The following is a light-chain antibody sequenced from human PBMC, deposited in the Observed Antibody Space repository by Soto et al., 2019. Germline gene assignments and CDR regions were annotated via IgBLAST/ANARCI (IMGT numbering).Light chain of an antibody. CDR3: HHDFSYPLT. CDR2: GAS. J-gene: IGKJ1*01. CDR1: QGIGTE. Sequence: AIQMTQSPSSLSASVGDRVTITCRASQGIGTELGWYQLKPGKAPKLLVYGASTLQSGVLRRFSGSGSGTDFTLTISSLQPDDFATYYCHHDFSYPLTFGQGTKVEIK. V-gene: IGKV1-6*02.